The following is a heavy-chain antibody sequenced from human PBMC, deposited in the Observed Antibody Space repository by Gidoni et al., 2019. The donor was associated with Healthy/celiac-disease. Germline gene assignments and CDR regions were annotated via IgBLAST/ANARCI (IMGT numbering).Heavy chain of an antibody. CDR2: ISYDGSNK. Sequence: QVQLVESGGGVVQPGRSLRLSCAASGFTFSSYGMHWVRQAPGKGLEWVAVISYDGSNKYYADSVKGRFTISRDNSKNTLYLQMNSLRAEDTAVYYCAKGRTGYYYYGMDVWGQGTTVTVSS. V-gene: IGHV3-30*18. CDR1: GFTFSSYG. CDR3: AKGRTGYYYYGMDV. J-gene: IGHJ6*02.